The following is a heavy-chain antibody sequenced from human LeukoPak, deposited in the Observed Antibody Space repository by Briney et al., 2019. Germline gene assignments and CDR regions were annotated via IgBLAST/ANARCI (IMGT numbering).Heavy chain of an antibody. D-gene: IGHD2-2*02. J-gene: IGHJ4*02. CDR1: GFTVSSYW. Sequence: PGGSLRLSCAASGFTVSSYWMHWVRQAPGKGLVWVSRINSDGSSTSYADSVKGRFTISRDSAKNTLYLQMNSLRVEDTAVYYCARGYCSSTSCYTFDYWGQGTLVTVSS. CDR3: ARGYCSSTSCYTFDY. V-gene: IGHV3-74*01. CDR2: INSDGSST.